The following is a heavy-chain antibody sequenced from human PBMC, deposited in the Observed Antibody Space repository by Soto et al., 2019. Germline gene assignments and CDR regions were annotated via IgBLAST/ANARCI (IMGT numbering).Heavy chain of an antibody. CDR2: IAAGGESP. CDR1: GFTFSSFA. V-gene: IGHV3-23*01. CDR3: AKEHDRRVYYYYGMDV. D-gene: IGHD3-3*01. J-gene: IGHJ6*02. Sequence: GGSLRLSCAASGFTFSSFAMNWVRQAPGKGLDWVSSIAAGGESPDYAESAKGRFTISRDNSRNTLYLQMNSLRTEDTAVYYCAKEHDRRVYYYYGMDVWGQGTTVTVSS.